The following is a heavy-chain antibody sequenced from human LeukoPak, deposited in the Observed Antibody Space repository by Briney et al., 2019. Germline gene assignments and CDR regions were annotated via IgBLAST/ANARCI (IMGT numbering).Heavy chain of an antibody. J-gene: IGHJ6*02. Sequence: GGSLRLSCAASGFTFTSYAMSWVRQAPGKGLEWVSVLTGDGNTYYADSVKGRFTISRDNSKNTLYLQMNSLRAEDTAVYYCARDSDSSGYSYYYYGMDVWGQGTTVTVSS. CDR2: LTGDGNT. CDR3: ARDSDSSGYSYYYYGMDV. D-gene: IGHD3-22*01. V-gene: IGHV3-23*01. CDR1: GFTFTSYA.